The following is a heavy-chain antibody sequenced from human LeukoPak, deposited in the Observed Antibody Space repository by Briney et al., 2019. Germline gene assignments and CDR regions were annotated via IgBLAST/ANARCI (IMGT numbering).Heavy chain of an antibody. CDR3: ARALEMATIRNWFDP. V-gene: IGHV1-69*04. J-gene: IGHJ5*02. CDR1: GGTFSSYA. CDR2: IIPILGIA. Sequence: ASVKVSCKASGGTFSSYAISWVRQAPGQGLEWMGRIIPILGIANYAQQFQGRVTITADKSTSTAYMELSSLRSEDTAVYYCARALEMATIRNWFDPWGQGTLVTVSS. D-gene: IGHD5-24*01.